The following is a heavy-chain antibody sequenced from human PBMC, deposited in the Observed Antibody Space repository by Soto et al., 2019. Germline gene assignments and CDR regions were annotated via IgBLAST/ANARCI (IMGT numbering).Heavy chain of an antibody. V-gene: IGHV3-11*06. D-gene: IGHD3-9*01. CDR2: ISSSSSYT. CDR1: GFTFSDYY. J-gene: IGHJ6*02. CDR3: ARDSPGFDWNPLSPYYYYGMDV. Sequence: VQLVESGGGLVKPGGSLRLSCAASGFTFSDYYMSWIRQAPGKGLEWVSYISSSSSYTNYADSVKGRFTISRDNAKNSLYLQMNSLRAEDTAVYYCARDSPGFDWNPLSPYYYYGMDVWGQGTTVTVSS.